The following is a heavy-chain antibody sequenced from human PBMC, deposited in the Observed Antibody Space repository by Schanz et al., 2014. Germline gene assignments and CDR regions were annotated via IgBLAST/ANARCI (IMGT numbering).Heavy chain of an antibody. CDR3: ARSEPLPTDDNTAYFLDY. CDR1: GGTFTSYA. CDR2: INPNSGGT. D-gene: IGHD3-22*01. V-gene: IGHV1-2*02. J-gene: IGHJ4*02. Sequence: QVQLVQSGAEVRKPGSSVRVSCKASGGTFTSYAFSWVRQAPGQGLEWMGRINPNSGGTNFAQKFQGRVTMTRDTSISTAYMELSRLRSDDTAVYYCARSEPLPTDDNTAYFLDYWGQGTLVTVSS.